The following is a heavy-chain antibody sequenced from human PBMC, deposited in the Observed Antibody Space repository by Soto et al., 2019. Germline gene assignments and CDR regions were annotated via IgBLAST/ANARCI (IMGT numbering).Heavy chain of an antibody. J-gene: IGHJ4*02. CDR2: SNAGNGNT. V-gene: IGHV1-3*02. CDR1: GYTFTSYT. Sequence: GASVKVSCKASGYTFTSYTIHCVRQAPGQRLEWMGWSNAGNGNTKYSQEFQGRVTITSDTSASTSYMELSSLRSEDMAVYYCAREAAAGNFDYWGQGTLVTVSS. D-gene: IGHD6-13*01. CDR3: AREAAAGNFDY.